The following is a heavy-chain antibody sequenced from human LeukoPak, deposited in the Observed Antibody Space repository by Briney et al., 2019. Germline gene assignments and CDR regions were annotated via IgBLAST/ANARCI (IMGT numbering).Heavy chain of an antibody. CDR1: GYTFTGYY. D-gene: IGHD3-10*01. Sequence: ASVKVSCKASGYTFTGYYMHWVRQAPGQGLEWMGWINPNSGGTNYAQKFQGRVTMTRDTSISTAYMELSRLRSDDTAVYYCARASVLLWFGELLYLDYWGQGTLVTASS. CDR3: ARASVLLWFGELLYLDY. V-gene: IGHV1-2*02. CDR2: INPNSGGT. J-gene: IGHJ4*02.